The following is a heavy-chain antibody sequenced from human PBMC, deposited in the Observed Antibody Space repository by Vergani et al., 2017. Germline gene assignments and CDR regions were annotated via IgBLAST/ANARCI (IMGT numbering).Heavy chain of an antibody. CDR1: GFTFSSYG. Sequence: QVQLVESGGGVVQPGRSLRLSCAASGFTFSSYGMHWVRQAPGKGLEWVAVISYDGSNKYYADSVKGRFTISRDNSKNTLYLQMNSLRAEDTAVYYCAKDQTYYYDSSGYYSPGVLNYWGQGTLVTVSS. CDR3: AKDQTYYYDSSGYYSPGVLNY. D-gene: IGHD3-22*01. CDR2: ISYDGSNK. J-gene: IGHJ4*02. V-gene: IGHV3-30*18.